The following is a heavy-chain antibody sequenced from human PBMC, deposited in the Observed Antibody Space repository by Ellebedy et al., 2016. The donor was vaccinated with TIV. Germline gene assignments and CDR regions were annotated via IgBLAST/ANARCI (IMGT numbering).Heavy chain of an antibody. V-gene: IGHV3-23*01. CDR1: GFTFSSYA. CDR3: AKGHENGGNSNRYFDL. J-gene: IGHJ2*01. CDR2: ITGSGSNT. Sequence: PGGSLRLSCAASGFTFSSYAMSWVRQGPGKGLEWVSVITGSGSNTYYADSVKGRFTISRDNSKNTLYLQMNSLRAEDTAVYYCAKGHENGGNSNRYFDLWGRGTLVTVSS. D-gene: IGHD4-23*01.